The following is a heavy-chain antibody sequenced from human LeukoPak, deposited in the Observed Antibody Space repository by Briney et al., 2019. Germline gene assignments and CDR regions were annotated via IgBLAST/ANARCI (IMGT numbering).Heavy chain of an antibody. D-gene: IGHD2-15*01. CDR1: GYTFTSYG. J-gene: IGHJ5*02. V-gene: IGHV1-18*01. CDR3: ARTRDCSGGSCRESWFDP. CDR2: ISAYNGNT. Sequence: ASVKVSCKASGYTFTSYGMSWVRQAPGQGLEWMGWISAYNGNTNYAQKFQGRVAMTTDTSTSTAYMELRSLRSDDTAVYYCARTRDCSGGSCRESWFDPWGQGTLVTVSS.